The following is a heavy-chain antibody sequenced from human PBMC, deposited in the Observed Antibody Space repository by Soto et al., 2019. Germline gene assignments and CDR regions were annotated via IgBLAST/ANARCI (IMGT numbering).Heavy chain of an antibody. D-gene: IGHD2-8*01. CDR2: ISYDGSNK. V-gene: IGHV3-30-3*01. Sequence: GGSLRLSCAASGFTFSSYAMHWVRQAPGKGLEWVAVISYDGSNKYYADSVKGRFTISRDNSKNTLYLQMNSLRAEDTAVYYCARGDAGYATRYWGQGTLVTVSS. J-gene: IGHJ4*02. CDR1: GFTFSSYA. CDR3: ARGDAGYATRY.